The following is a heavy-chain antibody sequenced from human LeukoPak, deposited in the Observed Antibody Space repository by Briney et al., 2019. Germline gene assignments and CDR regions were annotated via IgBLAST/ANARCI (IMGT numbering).Heavy chain of an antibody. J-gene: IGHJ3*02. D-gene: IGHD5-12*01. Sequence: PGGSLRLSCAASGFTFSSYAMHWVRQAPGKGLEWVAVISYDGSNKYYADSVKGRFTFSRDNSKNTLYLQMNSLRAEDTAVYYCARENAGYDAFDIWGQGTMVTVSS. CDR1: GFTFSSYA. V-gene: IGHV3-30*04. CDR2: ISYDGSNK. CDR3: ARENAGYDAFDI.